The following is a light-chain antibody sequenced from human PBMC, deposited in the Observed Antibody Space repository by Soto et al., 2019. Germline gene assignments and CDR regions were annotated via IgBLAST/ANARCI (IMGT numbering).Light chain of an antibody. J-gene: IGKJ1*01. V-gene: IGKV2-28*01. CDR3: MQALQLRT. Sequence: DIVMTQSPLSLPVTPGEPASISCRSSQSLLYSNGYNYLDWYLQKPGQSPQLLIYLGSNRASGVPDRFSGSGSGTDFTRKISRVEAEDVGVYYCMQALQLRTFGQGTKVDIK. CDR2: LGS. CDR1: QSLLYSNGYNY.